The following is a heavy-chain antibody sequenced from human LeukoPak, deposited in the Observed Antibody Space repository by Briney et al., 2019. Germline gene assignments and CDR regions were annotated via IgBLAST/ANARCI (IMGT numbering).Heavy chain of an antibody. V-gene: IGHV4-4*07. CDR1: CSHISSYY. D-gene: IGHD1-26*01. Sequence: SETLSLTCTGSCSHISSYYCRWIRPPAGKGPELIGRIYTSGSTNYNPSLNSRATMSVDAPKNQFPLKLSSLTAAVTPRYYCPIVGVGAGNFDYWGQGTLVTVSS. CDR3: PIVGVGAGNFDY. CDR2: IYTSGST. J-gene: IGHJ4*02.